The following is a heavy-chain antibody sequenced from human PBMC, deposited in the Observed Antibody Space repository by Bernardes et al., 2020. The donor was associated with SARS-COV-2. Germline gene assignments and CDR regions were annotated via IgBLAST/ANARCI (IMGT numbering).Heavy chain of an antibody. D-gene: IGHD3-16*01. J-gene: IGHJ3*01. V-gene: IGHV2-5*02. CDR3: AHFFGVFSLGDAVGG. CDR2: IYWDDDK. Sequence: SGPTLVKPTQTLTLTCTFSGFSLSTSGVGVGWLRQPPGKALEWLAIIYWDDDKRYSPSLNSRITITKDTSKNQVVLKMTNMDPVDTGTYYCAHFFGVFSLGDAVGGWGQGTIDTVSS. CDR1: GFSLSTSGVG.